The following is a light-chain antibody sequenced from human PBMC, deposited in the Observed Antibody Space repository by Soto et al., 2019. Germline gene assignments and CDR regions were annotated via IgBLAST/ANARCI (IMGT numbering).Light chain of an antibody. V-gene: IGLV1-47*02. J-gene: IGLJ3*02. CDR2: SNN. Sequence: QSVLTQPPSASGTPGQRVTISCSGSSSNIGSNYVYWYQQFPGTAPRLLMYSNNQRPSGVPDRFFGSKSGTSASLAISGRRSEDEADYYCAAWDDSLSGRVFGGGTKLTVL. CDR3: AAWDDSLSGRV. CDR1: SSNIGSNY.